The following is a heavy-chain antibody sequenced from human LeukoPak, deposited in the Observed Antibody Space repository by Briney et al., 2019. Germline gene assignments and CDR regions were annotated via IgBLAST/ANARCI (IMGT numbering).Heavy chain of an antibody. CDR2: IRSSGDRS. Sequence: GGSLRLSCAASGFTFSTYAISWVRQAPGKGLEWVSAIRSSGDRSYYADSVKGRFTISRDNSKDTLYLQMNSLRAEGTAVYFCAREQSGSGGWYTVDYWGQGTLVTVSS. V-gene: IGHV3-23*01. J-gene: IGHJ4*02. D-gene: IGHD6-19*01. CDR3: AREQSGSGGWYTVDY. CDR1: GFTFSTYA.